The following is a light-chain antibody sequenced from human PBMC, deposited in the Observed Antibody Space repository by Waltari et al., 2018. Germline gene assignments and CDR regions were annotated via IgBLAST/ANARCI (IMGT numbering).Light chain of an antibody. Sequence: QSALTQPASVSGSPGQSVTLSCTGTSSDVGGYNYGSGYQQHPGKAPKLRIYEVSRRPSVVSIRLSGSKSGNTASLTTSGLQAEDEADYYCSSYTSSSTYVFGTGTKVTVL. J-gene: IGLJ1*01. CDR1: SSDVGGYNY. V-gene: IGLV2-14*01. CDR2: EVS. CDR3: SSYTSSSTYV.